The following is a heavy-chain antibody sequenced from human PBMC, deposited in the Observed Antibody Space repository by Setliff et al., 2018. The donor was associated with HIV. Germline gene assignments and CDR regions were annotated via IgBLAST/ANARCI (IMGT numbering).Heavy chain of an antibody. CDR3: ARGAWYTSGWYSSRYMDV. J-gene: IGHJ6*03. CDR2: ISYSGST. Sequence: SETLSLTCAVSRGSISTHYWSWIRQPPGKGLEWIGYISYSGSTDYNPSLKSRVTISIDTSKNQFSLKLNSVTAADTAVYYCARGAWYTSGWYSSRYMDVWGKGTTVTV. D-gene: IGHD6-19*01. V-gene: IGHV4-59*11. CDR1: RGSISTHY.